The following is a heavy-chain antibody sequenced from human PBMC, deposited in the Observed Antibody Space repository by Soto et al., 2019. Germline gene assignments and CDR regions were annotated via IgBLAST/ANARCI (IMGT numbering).Heavy chain of an antibody. D-gene: IGHD2-8*01. Sequence: SQTLSLSYTVSGDSLGSSYHYGGCIRQSPGKGLEWIGSIYYTGNTDYNPSLKSRFSISVDMATNEISLRLRADSVADTAVYYCVTAEMYAGEFPPNFDRWGQGALVTVYS. J-gene: IGHJ4*02. CDR1: GDSLGSSYHY. V-gene: IGHV4-39*01. CDR3: VTAEMYAGEFPPNFDR. CDR2: IYYTGNT.